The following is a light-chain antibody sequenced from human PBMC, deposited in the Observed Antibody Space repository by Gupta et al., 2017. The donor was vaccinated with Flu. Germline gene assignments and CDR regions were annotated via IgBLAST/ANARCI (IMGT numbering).Light chain of an antibody. V-gene: IGKV1-39*01. Sequence: QSPSSLSASVGDRVTITCRSSQGIGNYLNWYQQKPGKAPKLLIYAASTLQSGVPSRFSGSGSGTDFTLAISSLQPEDFATYYCQESNSIPFTFGRGTTVDIK. CDR2: AAS. CDR3: QESNSIPFT. CDR1: QGIGNY. J-gene: IGKJ3*01.